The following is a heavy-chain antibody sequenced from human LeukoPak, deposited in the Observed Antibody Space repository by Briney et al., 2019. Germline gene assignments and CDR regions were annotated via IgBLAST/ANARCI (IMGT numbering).Heavy chain of an antibody. J-gene: IGHJ4*02. D-gene: IGHD6-19*01. CDR1: GGTFSSYA. V-gene: IGHV1-69*13. Sequence: SVKASCKASGGTFSSYAISWVRQAPGQGLEWMGGIIPIFGTANYAQKFQGRVTITADESTSTAYMELSSLRSEDTAVYYCARYYSGWYYFDYWGQGTLVTVSS. CDR2: IIPIFGTA. CDR3: ARYYSGWYYFDY.